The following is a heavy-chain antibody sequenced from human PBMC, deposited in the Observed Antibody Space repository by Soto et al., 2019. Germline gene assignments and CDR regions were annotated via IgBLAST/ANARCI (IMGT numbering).Heavy chain of an antibody. J-gene: IGHJ4*02. Sequence: SVKGSWKASGVTLKNSALSWVRQAPGQGLEWMGGIIPVFGPALYAQKFQGRVTITADESTNTAFLDVSSLRSEDTAVYYCGRGSSWAKVDTWGPRTLVTVSS. CDR1: GVTLKNSA. D-gene: IGHD6-13*01. V-gene: IGHV1-69*13. CDR2: IIPVFGPA. CDR3: GRGSSWAKVDT.